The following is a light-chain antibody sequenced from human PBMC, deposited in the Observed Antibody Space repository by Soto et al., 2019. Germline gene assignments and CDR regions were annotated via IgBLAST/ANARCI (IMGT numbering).Light chain of an antibody. J-gene: IGKJ1*01. CDR1: QSVSRN. CDR3: QQYNNWPRT. Sequence: EIGMTQSPATLSVSPVKRAKLYFSASQSVSRNLALYQPKPGQAPRLLIYGASSRATGIPARFSGSGSGTEFTLSISSLQSEDFAVYYCQQYNNWPRTCGQGTKGDI. CDR2: GAS. V-gene: IGKV3-15*01.